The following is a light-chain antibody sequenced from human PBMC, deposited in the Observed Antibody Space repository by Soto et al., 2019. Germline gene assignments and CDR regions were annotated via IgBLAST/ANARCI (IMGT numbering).Light chain of an antibody. V-gene: IGLV2-14*01. CDR1: SSDVGGYNY. CDR2: DVS. J-gene: IGLJ1*01. Sequence: QSALTQPASVSWSPGQSITISCTGTSSDVGGYNYVSWYQQHPGKAPKLMIYDVSNRPSGVSNRFSGSKSGNTASLTISGLQAEDEADYYCSSYTSSSTLGGHVFGTGTKVTVL. CDR3: SSYTSSSTLGGHV.